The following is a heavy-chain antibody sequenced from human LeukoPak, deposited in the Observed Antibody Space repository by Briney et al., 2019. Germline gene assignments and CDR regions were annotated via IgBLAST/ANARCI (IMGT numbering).Heavy chain of an antibody. CDR1: GDSISNFY. V-gene: IGHV4-4*07. D-gene: IGHD6-13*01. J-gene: IGHJ4*02. CDR2: IYTSGST. CDR3: ARDVVAAPGTWDY. Sequence: SETLSVTCTVSGDSISNFYWSWIRQPAGKGLEWIGRIYTSGSTNYNPSLKGRVTMSVDTSKNQFSLKLSSVTAADTAVYYCARDVVAAPGTWDYWGQGTLVTVSS.